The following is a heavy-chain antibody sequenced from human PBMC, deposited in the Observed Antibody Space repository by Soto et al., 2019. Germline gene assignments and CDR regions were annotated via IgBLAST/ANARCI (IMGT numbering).Heavy chain of an antibody. CDR2: MNPNSGNT. CDR1: GYTFTRYD. D-gene: IGHD2-8*01. J-gene: IGHJ1*01. CDR3: ARATTREGDCTNGVCFPAS. V-gene: IGHV1-8*01. Sequence: QVQLVQSGAEVKKPGASVKVSCKACGYTFTRYDINWVRQATGQGLEWMGWMNPNSGNTGYAQKFQGRVTMTRNTSVSKASMELTSLRSEDTAVYYCARATTREGDCTNGVCFPASWGQGTLFAVSS.